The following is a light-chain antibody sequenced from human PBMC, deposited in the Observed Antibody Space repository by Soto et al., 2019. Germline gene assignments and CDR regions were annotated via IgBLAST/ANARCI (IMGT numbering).Light chain of an antibody. J-gene: IGLJ1*01. Sequence: QSVLTQPPSVSGAPGQRVTISCTGSSSNIGAGYDVHWYQQLPGTAPKLLIYGNSNRPSGVPDRFSGSKSGTSASLAITGLQAEDEADYYCSSYAGSINPYVFGTGTKLTVL. V-gene: IGLV1-40*01. CDR3: SSYAGSINPYV. CDR1: SSNIGAGYD. CDR2: GNS.